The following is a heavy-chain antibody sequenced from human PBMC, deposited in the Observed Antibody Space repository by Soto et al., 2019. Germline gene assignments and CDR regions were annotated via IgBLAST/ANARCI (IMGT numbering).Heavy chain of an antibody. CDR1: GGSISSGDYY. CDR2: IYYSGST. Sequence: SETLSLTCTVPGGSISSGDYYWSWILQPPGKGLEWIGYIYYSGSTYYNPSLKSRVTISVDTSKNHFSLKLSSVTAADTAVYYCASQTGTQSPLCEYWGQGNMVSVSS. CDR3: ASQTGTQSPLCEY. J-gene: IGHJ4*02. D-gene: IGHD1-7*01. V-gene: IGHV4-30-4*01.